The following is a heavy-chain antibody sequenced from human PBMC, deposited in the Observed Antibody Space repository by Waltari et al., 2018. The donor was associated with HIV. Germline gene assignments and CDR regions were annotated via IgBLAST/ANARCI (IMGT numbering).Heavy chain of an antibody. J-gene: IGHJ3*02. Sequence: EVQLVESGGGLVQPGGSLRLSCAASGFTLRDHYMAWVRQAPGKGLEWVGRTRNKANSYTTEYAASVKGRFTISRDDSKNSLYLQMNSLKTEDTAVYYCARTYHYDSSGPDAFDIWGQGTMVTVSS. CDR1: GFTLRDHY. D-gene: IGHD3-22*01. CDR2: TRNKANSYTT. V-gene: IGHV3-72*01. CDR3: ARTYHYDSSGPDAFDI.